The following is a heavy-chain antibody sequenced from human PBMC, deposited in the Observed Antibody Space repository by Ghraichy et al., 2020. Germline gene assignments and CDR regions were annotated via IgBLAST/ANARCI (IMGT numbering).Heavy chain of an antibody. CDR3: AREGVGIYYYYGMDV. Sequence: ASVKVSCKASGYTFTSYGISWVRQAPGQGLEWMGWISAYNGNTNYAQKVQGRVTMTTDTSTNTAYMELRSLRSDDTAVYYCAREGVGIYYYYGMDVWGQGTTVTVSS. D-gene: IGHD3-3*01. CDR1: GYTFTSYG. J-gene: IGHJ6*02. V-gene: IGHV1-18*01. CDR2: ISAYNGNT.